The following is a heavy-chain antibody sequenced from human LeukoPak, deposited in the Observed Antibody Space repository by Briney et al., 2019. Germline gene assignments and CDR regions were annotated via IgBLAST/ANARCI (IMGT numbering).Heavy chain of an antibody. CDR1: GGSFSGYY. J-gene: IGHJ4*02. V-gene: IGHV4-59*10. D-gene: IGHD2-15*01. Sequence: SETLSLTCAIYGGSFSGYYWSWIRQPAGKGLEWIGRIYISGSTNYNPSLKSRVTMSVDTSKNQFSLKLSSVTAADTAVYYCARGGWNKFDYWGQGTLVTVSS. CDR2: IYISGST. CDR3: ARGGWNKFDY.